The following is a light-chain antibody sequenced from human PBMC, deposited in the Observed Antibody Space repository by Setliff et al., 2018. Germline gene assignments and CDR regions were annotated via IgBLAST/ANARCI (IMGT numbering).Light chain of an antibody. CDR3: QQYNSYPYT. Sequence: DIQMTQSPSALSASVGDRVTITCRASQGISDWLSWFQQKPGKAPKVLIYKASSLESGVPSRFSGSASGTEFTLTISSLQPDDFATYYCQQYNSYPYTFGQGTKVDIK. J-gene: IGKJ2*01. CDR2: KAS. V-gene: IGKV1-5*03. CDR1: QGISDW.